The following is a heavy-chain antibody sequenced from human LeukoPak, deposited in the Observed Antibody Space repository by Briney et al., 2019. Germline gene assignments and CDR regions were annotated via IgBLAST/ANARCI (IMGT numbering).Heavy chain of an antibody. V-gene: IGHV3-66*02. Sequence: PGGSLRLSCAASGFTVSSNYMSWVRQAPEKGLEWVSVIYSGGSTYYADSVKGRFTISRDNSKNTLYLQMNSLRAEDTAVYYCARDLHGSGSLDYWGQGTLVTVSS. CDR2: IYSGGST. J-gene: IGHJ4*02. CDR1: GFTVSSNY. CDR3: ARDLHGSGSLDY. D-gene: IGHD3-10*01.